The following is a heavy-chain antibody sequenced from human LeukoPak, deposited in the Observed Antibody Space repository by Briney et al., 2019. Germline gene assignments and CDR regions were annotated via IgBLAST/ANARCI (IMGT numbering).Heavy chain of an antibody. CDR3: ANSYSSSSAFYFDY. D-gene: IGHD6-6*01. Sequence: PGGSLRLSCAASGFSFNTYSMNWVRQTPGKGLEWVSSISDSGSNTYYVDSVTGRFTISRDNSKNTVYLQLNSLRAEDTAIYYCANSYSSSSAFYFDYWGQGTLVTVSS. CDR2: ISDSGSNT. V-gene: IGHV3-23*01. J-gene: IGHJ4*02. CDR1: GFSFNTYS.